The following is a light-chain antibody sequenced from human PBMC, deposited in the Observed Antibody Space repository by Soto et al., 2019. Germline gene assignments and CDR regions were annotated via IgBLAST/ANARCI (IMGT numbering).Light chain of an antibody. CDR1: QSVTSSF. V-gene: IGKV3-20*01. Sequence: EIVLTQSPGTLSLSPGERATLSCRASQSVTSSFLAWYQQKPGQSPRLLIYGASSGATGIPDRFSGSGSGTDFTLTISRLEPEDLAVYYCQQYGSSPVTFGPGTKVDIK. J-gene: IGKJ3*01. CDR2: GAS. CDR3: QQYGSSPVT.